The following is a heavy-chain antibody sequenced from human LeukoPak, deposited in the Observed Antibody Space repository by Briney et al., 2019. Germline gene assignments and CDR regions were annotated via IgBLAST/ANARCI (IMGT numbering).Heavy chain of an antibody. CDR2: IYYSGST. Sequence: SETLSLTCAVYGGSFSGYYWSWIRQPPGKGLEWIGYIYYSGSTYYNPSLKSRVTISVDTSKNQFSLKLSSVTAADTAVYYCARARRTTVTPFDYWGQGTLVTVSS. CDR1: GGSFSGYY. CDR3: ARARRTTVTPFDY. V-gene: IGHV4-30-4*08. J-gene: IGHJ4*02. D-gene: IGHD4-17*01.